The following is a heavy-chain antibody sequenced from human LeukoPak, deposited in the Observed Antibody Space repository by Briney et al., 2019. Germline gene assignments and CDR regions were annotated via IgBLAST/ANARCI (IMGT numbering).Heavy chain of an antibody. CDR2: INHSGST. V-gene: IGHV4-34*01. CDR1: GGSISGHY. Sequence: SETLSLTRSVSGGSISGHYWSWIRQPPGKGLEWIGEINHSGSTNYNPSLKSRGTISVDTSKNQFSLKLSSVTAADTAVYYCARGRLYYFDYWGQGTLVTVSS. D-gene: IGHD2-15*01. J-gene: IGHJ4*02. CDR3: ARGRLYYFDY.